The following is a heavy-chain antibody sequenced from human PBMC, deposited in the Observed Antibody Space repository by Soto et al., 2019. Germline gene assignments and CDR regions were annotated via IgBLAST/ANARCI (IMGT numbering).Heavy chain of an antibody. D-gene: IGHD3-10*01. V-gene: IGHV3-48*02. CDR1: GFTFSTSH. Sequence: GGSLRLSCTASGFTFSTSHMDWVRQAPGRGLGWLSYISGSGRSIFYADSVKGRFTISRDNAKNSLYLQMSSLRDEDTAVYYCARDGNRGYDMDVWGQGTTVTVSS. CDR3: ARDGNRGYDMDV. J-gene: IGHJ6*02. CDR2: ISGSGRSI.